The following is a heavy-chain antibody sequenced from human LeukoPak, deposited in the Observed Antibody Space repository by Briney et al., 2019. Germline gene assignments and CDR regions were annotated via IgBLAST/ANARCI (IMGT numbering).Heavy chain of an antibody. CDR3: ASRLFMTIGNSAFDI. Sequence: SETLSLTCAVSSGSISSSTWWTWVRPPPGKGLEWIGEIYHSGSTNYNPSLKSRVTISVDKSKNQFSLKLSSVTAADTAVYYCASRLFMTIGNSAFDIWGQGTMVTVSS. CDR1: SGSISSSTW. J-gene: IGHJ3*02. D-gene: IGHD1/OR15-1a*01. V-gene: IGHV4-4*02. CDR2: IYHSGST.